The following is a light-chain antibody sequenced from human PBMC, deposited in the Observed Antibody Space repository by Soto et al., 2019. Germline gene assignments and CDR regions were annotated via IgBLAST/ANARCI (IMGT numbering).Light chain of an antibody. Sequence: QSVLTQPRSVSGSPGQSVTISCTGSSSDVGSSNDVSWYQQHPDTAPKLIIYDVSKRPSGVPDRFSGSTSGNTASLTISGLQTEDEADYYCCSYAGRYTLVFGGGTKLTVL. CDR2: DVS. CDR3: CSYAGRYTLV. CDR1: SSDVGSSND. J-gene: IGLJ3*02. V-gene: IGLV2-11*01.